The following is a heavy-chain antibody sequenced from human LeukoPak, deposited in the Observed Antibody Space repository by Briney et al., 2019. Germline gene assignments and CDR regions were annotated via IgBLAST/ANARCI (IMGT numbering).Heavy chain of an antibody. Sequence: SETLSLTCTVSGASISSSSYYWGWIRQPPGKGLEWIGSIYYSGSTYYNPSLKSRVTISVDTSKNQFSLKLSSVTAADTAVYYCARHGGDEWQLTPRWFDPWGQGTLVTVSS. CDR3: ARHGGDEWQLTPRWFDP. D-gene: IGHD1-26*01. CDR1: GASISSSSYY. CDR2: IYYSGST. V-gene: IGHV4-39*01. J-gene: IGHJ5*02.